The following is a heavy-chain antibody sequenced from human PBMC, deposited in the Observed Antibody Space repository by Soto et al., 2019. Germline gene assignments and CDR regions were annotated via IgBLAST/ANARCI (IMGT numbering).Heavy chain of an antibody. CDR2: IIPIFGTA. D-gene: IGHD4-17*01. Sequence: QVQLVQSGAEVKKPGSSVKVSCKASGGTFSSYAISWVRQAPGQGLEWMGGIIPIFGTANYAQKFQGRVTITADESTSTAYMELSSLRSEDTAVYYCARGVRRPHDYGALRGFDYWGQGTLVTVSS. CDR1: GGTFSSYA. CDR3: ARGVRRPHDYGALRGFDY. J-gene: IGHJ4*02. V-gene: IGHV1-69*12.